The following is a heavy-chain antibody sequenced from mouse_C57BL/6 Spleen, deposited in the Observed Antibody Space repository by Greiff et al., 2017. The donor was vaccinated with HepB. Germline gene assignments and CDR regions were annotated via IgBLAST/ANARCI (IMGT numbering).Heavy chain of an antibody. CDR1: GYTFTDYY. CDR2: IFPGSGST. V-gene: IGHV1-75*01. J-gene: IGHJ3*01. CDR3: ARGDYYGSSYVDSFAY. D-gene: IGHD1-1*01. Sequence: QVQLKQSGPELVKPGASVKISCKASGYTFTDYYINWVKQRPGQGLEWIGWIFPGSGSTYYNEKFKGKATLTVDKSSSTAYMLLSSLTSEDSAVYFCARGDYYGSSYVDSFAYWGQGTLVTVSA.